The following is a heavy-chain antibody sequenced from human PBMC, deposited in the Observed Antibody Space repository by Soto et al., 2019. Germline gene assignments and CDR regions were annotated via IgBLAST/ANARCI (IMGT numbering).Heavy chain of an antibody. CDR3: ARVNYYDSSGYYWFGAFDI. J-gene: IGHJ3*02. Sequence: PGGSLRLSCAASGFTFSSYDMHWVRQATGKGLEWVSAIGTAGDTYYADSVKGRFTISRDNSKNTLYLQMNSLRAEDTAVYYCARVNYYDSSGYYWFGAFDIWGQGTMVTVSS. CDR2: IGTAGDT. D-gene: IGHD3-22*01. V-gene: IGHV3-13*04. CDR1: GFTFSSYD.